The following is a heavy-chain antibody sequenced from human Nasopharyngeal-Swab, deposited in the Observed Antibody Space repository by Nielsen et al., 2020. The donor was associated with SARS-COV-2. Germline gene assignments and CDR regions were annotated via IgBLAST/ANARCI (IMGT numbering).Heavy chain of an antibody. CDR1: GYSFTNYW. V-gene: IGHV5-51*01. J-gene: IGHJ6*02. CDR3: ARDGYYDSSGYYNYGMDV. CDR2: IYPGDSDT. Sequence: GGSLRLSCKGSGYSFTNYWIGWVRQMPGKGLEWMGIIYPGDSDTRYSPSFQGQVTISADKSISTAYLQWSSLKASDTAMYYCARDGYYDSSGYYNYGMDVWGQGTTVTVSS. D-gene: IGHD3-22*01.